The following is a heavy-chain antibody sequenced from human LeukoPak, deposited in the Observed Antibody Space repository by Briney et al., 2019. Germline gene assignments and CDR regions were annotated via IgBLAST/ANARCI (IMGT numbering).Heavy chain of an antibody. CDR3: ARDGIFGVVIMGYYDSSGYLLFDY. CDR1: GYTFTSYY. D-gene: IGHD3-22*01. CDR2: INPSGGST. J-gene: IGHJ4*02. Sequence: GASVKVSCKASGYTFTSYYMHWVRQAPGQGLEWMGIINPSGGSTSYAQKFQGRVTMTRDTSTSTVYMELSSLRPEDTAVYYCARDGIFGVVIMGYYDSSGYLLFDYWGQGTLVTVSS. V-gene: IGHV1-46*01.